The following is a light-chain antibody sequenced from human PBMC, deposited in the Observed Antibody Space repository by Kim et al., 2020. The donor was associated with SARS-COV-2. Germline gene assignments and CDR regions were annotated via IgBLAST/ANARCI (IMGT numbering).Light chain of an antibody. Sequence: LGQTGRSTCQGESRRRYYASWYKQKPGQAPVLVIYGKNNRPSGIPDRFSGSSSGNTASLTITGAQAEDEADYYCNSRDSSGNHLVFGGGTQLTVL. V-gene: IGLV3-19*01. CDR3: NSRDSSGNHLV. CDR2: GKN. CDR1: SRRRYY. J-gene: IGLJ3*02.